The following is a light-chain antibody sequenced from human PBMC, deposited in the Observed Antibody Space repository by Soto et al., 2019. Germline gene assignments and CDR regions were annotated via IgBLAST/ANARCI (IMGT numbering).Light chain of an antibody. CDR2: GAS. CDR1: QSVSSN. Sequence: EIVMTQSPATLSVSPGERATLSCRASQSVSSNLAWYQQKPGQAPRLLLYGASTRATAIPARFSGSGSGTEFTLTISSLQSEDFAVYYCQQYNDWPYTFGQGTKLEIK. V-gene: IGKV3-15*01. CDR3: QQYNDWPYT. J-gene: IGKJ2*01.